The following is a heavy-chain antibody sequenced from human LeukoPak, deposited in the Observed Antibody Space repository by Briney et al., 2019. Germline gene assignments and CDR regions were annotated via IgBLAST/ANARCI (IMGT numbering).Heavy chain of an antibody. J-gene: IGHJ5*02. CDR1: GGSFSSYY. CDR2: IYYSGST. CDR3: ASGGGGYYLNWFDP. D-gene: IGHD3-22*01. Sequence: SETLSLTCAVYGGSFSSYYWSWIRQPPGKGLEWIGYIYYSGSTNYNPSLKSRVTISVDTSKNQFSLKLSSVTAADTAVYYCASGGGGYYLNWFDPWGQGTLVTVSS. V-gene: IGHV4-59*01.